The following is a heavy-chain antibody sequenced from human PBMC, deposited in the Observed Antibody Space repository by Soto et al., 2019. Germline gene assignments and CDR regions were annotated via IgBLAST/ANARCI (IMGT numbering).Heavy chain of an antibody. CDR1: GFTFTSYG. V-gene: IGHV1-18*01. D-gene: IGHD5-18*01. CDR3: ASSLLVGYGLEGESD. J-gene: IGHJ4*02. CDR2: ISAYNGNT. Sequence: QVQLVQSGAEVKKPGASVKVSCKASGFTFTSYGISWVRQAPGKGLEWMGWISAYNGNTNYAQKLQGRVTMTTDTSTSTAYMELRSLRSDDTAVYYCASSLLVGYGLEGESDWGQGTLVTVSS.